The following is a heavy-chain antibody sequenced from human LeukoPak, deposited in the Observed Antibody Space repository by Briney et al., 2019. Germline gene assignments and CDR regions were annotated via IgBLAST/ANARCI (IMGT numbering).Heavy chain of an antibody. CDR3: VRDGFDY. V-gene: IGHV3-64*01. Sequence: QAGGSLRLSCAASGFIFTTYTMHWVRQAPGKGLEYVSAITSNEDTTYYANSVKGRFTISRDNSKNTLYLQMGTLRAEDMAVYYCVRDGFDYWGQGTLVTVSS. CDR2: ITSNEDTT. CDR1: GFIFTTYT. J-gene: IGHJ4*02.